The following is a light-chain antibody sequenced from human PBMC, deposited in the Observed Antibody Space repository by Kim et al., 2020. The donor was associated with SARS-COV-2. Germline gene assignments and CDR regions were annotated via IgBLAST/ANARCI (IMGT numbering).Light chain of an antibody. CDR1: QTINYS. CDR2: DAT. Sequence: SPGERATLSCRASQTINYSLVWYQHKPGQAPRLLIYDATTRATGVPARFIGSGSETDFTLTISSLQSEDFAVYYCQQSNDWPPLTFGQGTKVDIK. J-gene: IGKJ1*01. CDR3: QQSNDWPPLT. V-gene: IGKV3-15*01.